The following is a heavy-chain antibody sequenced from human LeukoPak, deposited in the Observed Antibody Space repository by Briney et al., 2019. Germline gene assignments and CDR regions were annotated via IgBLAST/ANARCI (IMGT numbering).Heavy chain of an antibody. V-gene: IGHV4-39*01. Sequence: SETLSLTCTVSGGSISSSSYYWGWIRQPPGKGLEWIGSIYYSGSTCYNPSLKSRVTISVDTSKNQFSLKLSSVTAADTAVYYCARHPGSVVISPYYYYGMDVWGQGTTVTVSS. D-gene: IGHD2-21*01. CDR2: IYYSGST. CDR3: ARHPGSVVISPYYYYGMDV. CDR1: GGSISSSSYY. J-gene: IGHJ6*02.